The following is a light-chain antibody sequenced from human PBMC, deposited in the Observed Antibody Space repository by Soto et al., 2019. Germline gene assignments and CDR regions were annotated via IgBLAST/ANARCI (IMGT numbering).Light chain of an antibody. J-gene: IGLJ1*01. CDR3: SSYTSSSTRV. CDR1: SSDVGGYNY. V-gene: IGLV2-14*01. CDR2: DVS. Sequence: QSALTQPASVSGSPGQSITISCTGTSSDVGGYNYVSWYQQHPGKAPKLMIYDVSNRPSGVSNRFSGSKSANTASLTTSGLQAEDEADYYCSSYTSSSTRVFGTGTKVTVL.